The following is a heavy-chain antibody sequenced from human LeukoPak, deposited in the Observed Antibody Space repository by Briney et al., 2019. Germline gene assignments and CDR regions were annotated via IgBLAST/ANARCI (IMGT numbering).Heavy chain of an antibody. D-gene: IGHD6-19*01. V-gene: IGHV3-30*02. J-gene: IGHJ4*02. Sequence: GGSLRLSCAASGFTFSSYGMHWVRQAPGKGLEWVAFIRYDGSNKYYADSVKGRFTISRDNSKNTLYLQMDSLRPEGTAVYYCAKDPRTGAVSGIFYFDYWGQGTLVTLSS. CDR3: AKDPRTGAVSGIFYFDY. CDR1: GFTFSSYG. CDR2: IRYDGSNK.